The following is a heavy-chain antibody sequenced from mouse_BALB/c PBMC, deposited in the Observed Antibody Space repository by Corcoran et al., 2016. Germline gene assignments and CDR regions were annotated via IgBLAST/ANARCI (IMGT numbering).Heavy chain of an antibody. J-gene: IGHJ2*01. CDR2: ISYDGSN. V-gene: IGHV3-6*02. D-gene: IGHD1-1*01. CDR3: ARYGTPFDY. CDR1: GYSITSGYY. Sequence: DVQLQESGPGLVKPSQSLSLTCSVTGYSITSGYYWNWIRQFPGNKLEWMGYISYDGSNNYNPSLKNRISITRDTSKNQFFLKLNSVTTEDTATYYCARYGTPFDYWGQGTTLTVSS.